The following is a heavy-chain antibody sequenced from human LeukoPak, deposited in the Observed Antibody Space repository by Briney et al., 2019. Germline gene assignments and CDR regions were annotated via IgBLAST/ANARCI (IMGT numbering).Heavy chain of an antibody. CDR1: GFTFSSYA. V-gene: IGHV3-23*01. CDR2: ISASGDDT. Sequence: GGSLRLSCAASGFTFSSYAMNWVRQAPGKGLEWVSAISASGDDTFYADSVKGRFTISRDNSKNILYLQMNSLRAEDTAMYFCAKDVWWSVSWGQGTPVTVSS. CDR3: AKDVWWSVS. J-gene: IGHJ5*02. D-gene: IGHD2-8*02.